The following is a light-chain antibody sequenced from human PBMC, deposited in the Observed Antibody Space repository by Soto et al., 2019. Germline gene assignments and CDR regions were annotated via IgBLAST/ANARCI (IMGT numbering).Light chain of an antibody. J-gene: IGKJ4*01. CDR1: QGIGRW. Sequence: DIPMTQSPSSVSASIGERVTITCRASQGIGRWLAWYQQKPGKAPELLIYAASSLQSGVPSRFSGSGSGTDFALTITNLQPEDSATYYCQQVFSFPPLTFGGGTRVDIK. V-gene: IGKV1-12*01. CDR2: AAS. CDR3: QQVFSFPPLT.